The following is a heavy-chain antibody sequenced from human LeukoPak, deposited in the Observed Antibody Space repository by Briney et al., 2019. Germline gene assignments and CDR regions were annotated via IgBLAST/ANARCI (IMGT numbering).Heavy chain of an antibody. V-gene: IGHV3-74*01. CDR2: INEDGSIT. CDR1: GFTFSSNW. CDR3: ARELDSGYDR. D-gene: IGHD5-12*01. J-gene: IGHJ4*02. Sequence: GGSLRLSCAASGFTFSSNWMHWVRQAPGKGLVWVSRINEDGSITNYADPVKGRFTISRDNAKNTLYLQMDSLRAEDTAVYYCARELDSGYDRWGQGTLVTVSS.